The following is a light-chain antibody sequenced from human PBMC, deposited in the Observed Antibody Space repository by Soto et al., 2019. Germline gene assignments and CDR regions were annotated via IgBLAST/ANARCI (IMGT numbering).Light chain of an antibody. Sequence: IQLTQSPSSVSASVGDRVTITCRASQGISSYLAWYQQKPGKAPKLLIYAASTLQSGVPSRFSGSGSGTDFTLTISSLEPEDFAVYYCQQRSNWPHATFGQGTRLEI. J-gene: IGKJ5*01. CDR2: AAS. CDR1: QGISSY. CDR3: QQRSNWPHAT. V-gene: IGKV1-9*01.